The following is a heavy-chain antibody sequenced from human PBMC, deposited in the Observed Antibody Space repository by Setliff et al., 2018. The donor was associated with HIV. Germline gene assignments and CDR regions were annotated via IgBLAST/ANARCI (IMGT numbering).Heavy chain of an antibody. Sequence: HPGGSLRLSCAASGFTFSTYGMQWVRQAPGKGLEWVAFIRYDGSNQYYADSVKGRFTISRDNAKNTLYLQMNSLRAEDTAVYYCARGVRGVVNGMDVWGQGTTVTVSS. J-gene: IGHJ6*02. V-gene: IGHV3-30*02. CDR2: IRYDGSNQ. D-gene: IGHD3-10*01. CDR1: GFTFSTYG. CDR3: ARGVRGVVNGMDV.